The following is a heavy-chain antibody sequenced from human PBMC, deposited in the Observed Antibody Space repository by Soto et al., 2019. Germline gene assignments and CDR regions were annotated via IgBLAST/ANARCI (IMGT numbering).Heavy chain of an antibody. CDR1: GFTFSGYW. Sequence: GGSLRLSCAASGFTFSGYWMHWVRQAPGKGLVWVSQISSDGTDTTYADSVKGRFTVSRDNPESTLYLEMSSVRAEDTGVYYCARGSEVYYYYYGMDVWGQGGTVTVS. V-gene: IGHV3-74*03. J-gene: IGHJ6*01. CDR2: ISSDGTDT. CDR3: ARGSEVYYYYYGMDV.